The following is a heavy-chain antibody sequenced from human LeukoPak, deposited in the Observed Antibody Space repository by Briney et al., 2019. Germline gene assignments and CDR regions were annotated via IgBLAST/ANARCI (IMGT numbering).Heavy chain of an antibody. CDR2: IYYSGST. CDR1: GGSISSYY. CDR3: ARKYSSGFDWFDP. Sequence: PSETLSLTCTVSGGSISSYYWSWIRQPPGKGLEWIGYIYYSGSTYYNPSLKSRVTISVDTSKNQFSLKLSSVTAADTAVYYCARKYSSGFDWFDPWGQGTLVTVSS. D-gene: IGHD6-19*01. J-gene: IGHJ5*02. V-gene: IGHV4-59*08.